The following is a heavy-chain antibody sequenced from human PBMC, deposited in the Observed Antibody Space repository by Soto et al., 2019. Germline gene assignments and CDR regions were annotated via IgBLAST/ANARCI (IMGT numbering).Heavy chain of an antibody. D-gene: IGHD2-15*01. V-gene: IGHV4-30-4*01. CDR1: GGSISSGDYY. CDR2: LYYSGST. CDR3: ATVPIKRDCSGGSCYVTTIYYFAY. Sequence: HVQLQESGPGLVKHSQTLSLTCTVSGGSISSGDYYWRWIRQPPGKGLEWIGYLYYSGSTYYNPSLKRRVTISVDTSKNQFSLKPSSVTAADTAAYYCATVPIKRDCSGGSCYVTTIYYFAYWGQGTLVTVSS. J-gene: IGHJ4*02.